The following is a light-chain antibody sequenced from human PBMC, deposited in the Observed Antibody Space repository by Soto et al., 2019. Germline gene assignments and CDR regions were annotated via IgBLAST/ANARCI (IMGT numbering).Light chain of an antibody. CDR1: SSDAGGYNY. CDR2: EVS. J-gene: IGLJ1*01. CDR3: SSYTSSSTLHV. Sequence: QSVLTQPASVSGSPGQSITISCTGTSSDAGGYNYVSWYQQHTGKAPKLMIYEVSNRPSGVSNRFSGSKSGNTASLTISGLQAEDEADYYCSSYTSSSTLHVFGTGTKVTVL. V-gene: IGLV2-14*01.